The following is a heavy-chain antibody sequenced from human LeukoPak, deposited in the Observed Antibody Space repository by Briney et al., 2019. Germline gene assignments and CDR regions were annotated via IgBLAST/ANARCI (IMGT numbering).Heavy chain of an antibody. CDR3: ACGVAAAGWLYFDY. D-gene: IGHD6-13*01. J-gene: IGHJ4*02. Sequence: SETLSLTCTVSGASMTSYYWSWIRQPAGKGLEWIGRIYSSGKTNYNPSLKSRVTMSIDTSNNQFSLELNSVTAADTAVYYCACGVAAAGWLYFDYWGQGSLVAVSS. CDR1: GASMTSYY. CDR2: IYSSGKT. V-gene: IGHV4-4*07.